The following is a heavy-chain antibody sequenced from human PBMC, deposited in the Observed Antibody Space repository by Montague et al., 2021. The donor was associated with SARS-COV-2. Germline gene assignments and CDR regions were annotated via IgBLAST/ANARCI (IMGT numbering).Heavy chain of an antibody. CDR2: ISRSGSMR. J-gene: IGHJ4*02. V-gene: IGHV3-11*01. CDR3: ARDGALYSGPKSQYYHSNGWYNY. Sequence: SLRLSCAASGFTFSDYYMSWIRQAPGKGLEWVSYISRSGSMRYYADSVKGRFTISRDNAKNSLYLQMNSLRAEDTAVYYCARDGALYSGPKSQYYHSNGWYNYWGQGTLVTVSS. CDR1: GFTFSDYY. D-gene: IGHD6-19*01.